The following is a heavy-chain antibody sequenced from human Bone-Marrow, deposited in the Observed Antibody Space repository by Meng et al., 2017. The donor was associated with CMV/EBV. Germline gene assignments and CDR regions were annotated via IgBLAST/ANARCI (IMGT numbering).Heavy chain of an antibody. Sequence: GESLKISCAASGFTFSSYSMNWVRQAPGKGLEWVSSISSSSSYIYYADSVKGRFTISRDNAKNSLYLQMNSLRAEDTAVYYCARDRVEYYDFWSGYYGSERRNWFDPWGQGTLVTVSS. J-gene: IGHJ5*02. CDR1: GFTFSSYS. V-gene: IGHV3-21*01. CDR2: ISSSSSYI. CDR3: ARDRVEYYDFWSGYYGSERRNWFDP. D-gene: IGHD3-3*01.